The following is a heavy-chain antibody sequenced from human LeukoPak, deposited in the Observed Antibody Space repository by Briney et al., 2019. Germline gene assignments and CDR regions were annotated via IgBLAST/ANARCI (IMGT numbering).Heavy chain of an antibody. CDR2: IFRRGYS. V-gene: IGHV4-38-2*01. CDR3: AGDKETTGNGRPNWFDP. D-gene: IGHD1-1*01. Sequence: SETLSLTCAVSGYSISSGYYWGWIRQPPGKGLQWIGGIFRRGYSYFNPSLKSRVTISVDTSRNQFSLKLSSVTAADTAVYYCAGDKETTGNGRPNWFDPWGQGTLVTVSS. J-gene: IGHJ5*02. CDR1: GYSISSGYY.